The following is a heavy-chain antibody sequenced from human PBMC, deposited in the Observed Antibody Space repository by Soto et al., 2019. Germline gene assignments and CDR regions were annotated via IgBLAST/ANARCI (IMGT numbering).Heavy chain of an antibody. J-gene: IGHJ4*02. D-gene: IGHD3-10*01. Sequence: GGSLRLSCAASGFRFSDHYMTWIRQAPGKGLEWVSKISGDGTTIYYADSVKGRFTVSRDNAKNSVYLQMNSLRAEDTAVYYCSSDPYYYASGFWGQGTLVTVSS. CDR2: ISGDGTTI. V-gene: IGHV3-11*01. CDR3: SSDPYYYASGF. CDR1: GFRFSDHY.